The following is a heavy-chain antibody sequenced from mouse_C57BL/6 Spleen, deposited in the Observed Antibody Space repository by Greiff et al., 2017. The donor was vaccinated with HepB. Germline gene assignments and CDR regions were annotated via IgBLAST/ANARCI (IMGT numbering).Heavy chain of an antibody. CDR1: GYTFTSYG. J-gene: IGHJ3*01. D-gene: IGHD1-2*01. V-gene: IGHV1-81*01. CDR3: ARYLTTAPAEFAY. CDR2: IYPRSGNT. Sequence: QVQLQQSGAELARPGASVKLSCKASGYTFTSYGISWVKQRTGQGLEWIGEIYPRSGNTYYNEKFKGKATLTADKSSSTAYMELRSLTSEDSAVYFCARYLTTAPAEFAYWGQGTLVTVSA.